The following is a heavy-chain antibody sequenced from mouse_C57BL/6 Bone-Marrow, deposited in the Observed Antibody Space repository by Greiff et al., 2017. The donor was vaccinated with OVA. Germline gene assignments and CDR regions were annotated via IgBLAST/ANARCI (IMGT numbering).Heavy chain of an antibody. J-gene: IGHJ3*01. D-gene: IGHD1-1*01. Sequence: QVQLQQSGAELVRPGASVTLSCKASGYTFTDYEMHWVKQTPVHGLEWIGAIDPETGGTAYNQKFKGKAILTADKSSSTAYMELRSLTSEDSAVYYCTRFHYYGSSAWFAYWGQGTLVTVSA. CDR3: TRFHYYGSSAWFAY. CDR2: IDPETGGT. CDR1: GYTFTDYE. V-gene: IGHV1-15*01.